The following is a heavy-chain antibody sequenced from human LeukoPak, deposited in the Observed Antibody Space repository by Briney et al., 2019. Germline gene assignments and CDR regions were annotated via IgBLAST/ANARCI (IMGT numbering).Heavy chain of an antibody. CDR2: MKSEGSST. D-gene: IGHD3-10*01. V-gene: IGHV3-74*01. CDR3: ICITIP. Sequence: GGSLRLSCAASGFSFSSYWTHWVRHAPGKGLVWVARMKSEGSSTDYADYVKGRFTISRDNAKNTLYLQMNRLRAEDTAVYYCICITIPGGQETVVSVSS. CDR1: GFSFSSYW. J-gene: IGHJ4*02.